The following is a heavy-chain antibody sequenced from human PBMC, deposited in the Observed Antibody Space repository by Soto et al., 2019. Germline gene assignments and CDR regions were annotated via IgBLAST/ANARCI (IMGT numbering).Heavy chain of an antibody. D-gene: IGHD3-9*01. V-gene: IGHV3-30-3*01. CDR3: ARDIYDILTGRFDY. Sequence: SGGGVVQPGRSLRLSCATSGFSFSHYAMHWVRQAPGKGLEWVAVTSDDGTNIYYADSVKGRFTISRDNSKNTLYLQMNSLRAEDTAVYYCARDIYDILTGRFDYWGQGTLVTVSS. CDR1: GFSFSHYA. CDR2: TSDDGTNI. J-gene: IGHJ4*02.